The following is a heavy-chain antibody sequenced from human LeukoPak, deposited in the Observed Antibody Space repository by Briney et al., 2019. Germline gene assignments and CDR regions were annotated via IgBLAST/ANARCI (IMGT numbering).Heavy chain of an antibody. J-gene: IGHJ4*02. CDR3: ARKLPEGFDY. D-gene: IGHD3-10*01. CDR1: GFTFSSYE. CDR2: ISSSGSTI. Sequence: GGSLRLSCAASGFTFSSYEMNWVRQAPGKGLEWVSYISSSGSTIYYADSVKGRFTISRDNAKNSLYLQMNGLRAEDTAVYYCARKLPEGFDYWGQGTLVTVSS. V-gene: IGHV3-48*03.